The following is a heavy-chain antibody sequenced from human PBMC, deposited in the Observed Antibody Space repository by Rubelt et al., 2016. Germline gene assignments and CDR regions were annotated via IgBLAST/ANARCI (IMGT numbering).Heavy chain of an antibody. Sequence: PGDSVKVSCKASGYTFSSYAIHWVRQAPGQRLEWMGWINAGYGDTRYSPNFQGRLTITRDTSATTAYMELSSLTSEDTAVYYCARVEYYYDSSGYSDYWGQGTLVTVSS. CDR2: INAGYGDT. CDR3: ARVEYYYDSSGYSDY. J-gene: IGHJ4*02. D-gene: IGHD3-22*01. CDR1: GYTFSSYA. V-gene: IGHV1-3*01.